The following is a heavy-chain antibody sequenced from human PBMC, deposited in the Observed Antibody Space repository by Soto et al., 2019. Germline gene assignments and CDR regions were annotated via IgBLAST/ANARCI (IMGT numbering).Heavy chain of an antibody. Sequence: QVQLQESGPGLVKPSETLSLTCTVSGGSISSYYWSWIRQPAGKGLEWIGSIYNSGSTNYNPSLKRRVTMSVDTSKNQFSLKLSSVTAADTAVYYCARAPGGYCGGDCYSWFDYWGQGTLVTVSS. V-gene: IGHV4-4*07. CDR1: GGSISSYY. J-gene: IGHJ4*02. D-gene: IGHD2-21*02. CDR3: ARAPGGYCGGDCYSWFDY. CDR2: IYNSGST.